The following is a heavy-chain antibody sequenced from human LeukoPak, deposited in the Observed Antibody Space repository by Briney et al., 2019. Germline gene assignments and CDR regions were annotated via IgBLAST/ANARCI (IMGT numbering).Heavy chain of an antibody. V-gene: IGHV1-46*01. CDR2: INPSGGST. CDR1: GYTFTSYH. J-gene: IGHJ4*02. D-gene: IGHD6-19*01. Sequence: ASVKVSCKASGYTFTSYHIHWVRQAPGQGLEWMGLINPSGGSTNYAQKFQGRVTMTRDMSTRTVYVELSRLRSEDRAVCYCARGPRDSSGWYYYFDYGGQGTLVTVSS. CDR3: ARGPRDSSGWYYYFDY.